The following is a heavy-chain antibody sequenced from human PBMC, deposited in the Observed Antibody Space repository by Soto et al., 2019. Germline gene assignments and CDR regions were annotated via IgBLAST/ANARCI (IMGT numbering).Heavy chain of an antibody. CDR1: GFPFSDYS. CDR3: ARDGAVAGKRYFYGMDV. CDR2: ISRSGDVI. V-gene: IGHV3-48*01. J-gene: IGHJ6*02. D-gene: IGHD6-19*01. Sequence: EVQLVESGGGLVQPGESLRLSCAVSGFPFSDYSMSWVRQAPGKGLEWVSYISRSGDVIKYADSVKGRFTTSRDNGKNSVFLQMNSLSAEDTAVYYCARDGAVAGKRYFYGMDVWGQGTTVTVSS.